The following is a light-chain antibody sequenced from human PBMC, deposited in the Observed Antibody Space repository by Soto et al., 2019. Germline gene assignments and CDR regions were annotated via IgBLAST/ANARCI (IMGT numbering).Light chain of an antibody. V-gene: IGKV1-5*03. CDR3: RQYNSYSPT. J-gene: IGKJ1*01. CDR1: QRISVW. CDR2: KAS. Sequence: DIQMTQSPSTLSASVGDRVTITCRASQRISVWLAWYQQKAGKAPNLLIYKASRLESGVPSRFSGSGSETEFTLTISGLQPGDSATYYCRQYNSYSPTFGQGTKVEVK.